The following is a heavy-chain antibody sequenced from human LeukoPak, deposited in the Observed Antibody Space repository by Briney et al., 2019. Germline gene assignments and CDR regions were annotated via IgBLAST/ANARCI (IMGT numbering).Heavy chain of an antibody. D-gene: IGHD5-12*01. CDR1: GGSISSYY. CDR2: IHSSGST. Sequence: SETLSLTCTVSGGSISSYYWSWIRQPAGKGLECIGRIHSSGSTIYNPSLKSRVTMSVDTSKNQFSLNLSSVTAADTAVYYCARDLATAPYNWFDPWGQGTLVTVSS. V-gene: IGHV4-4*07. CDR3: ARDLATAPYNWFDP. J-gene: IGHJ5*02.